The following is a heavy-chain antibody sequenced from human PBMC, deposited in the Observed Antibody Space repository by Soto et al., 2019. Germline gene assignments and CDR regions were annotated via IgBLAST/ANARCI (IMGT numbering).Heavy chain of an antibody. CDR2: TYYRSKWYN. J-gene: IGHJ5*02. CDR1: GDSVSSNSAA. Sequence: PSQTLSLTCAISGDSVSSNSAAWNWIRQSPSRGLEWLGRTYYRSKWYNDYAVSVKSRITINPDTSKNQFSLQLNSVTPEDTAVYYCPRGVGQQLVPSGFDPWGQGTLVTVSS. V-gene: IGHV6-1*01. D-gene: IGHD6-13*01. CDR3: PRGVGQQLVPSGFDP.